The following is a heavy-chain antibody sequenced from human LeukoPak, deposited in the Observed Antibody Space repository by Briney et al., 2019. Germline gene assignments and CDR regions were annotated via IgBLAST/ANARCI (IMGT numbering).Heavy chain of an antibody. CDR3: ARGYQWLVPFDY. D-gene: IGHD6-19*01. Sequence: ASVKVSCKASGYTFTSYYMHWVRQAPGQGLEWMGWINPNSGGTNYAQKFQGRVTMTRDTSISTAYMELSRLRSDDTAVYYCARGYQWLVPFDYWGQGTLVTVSS. CDR2: INPNSGGT. CDR1: GYTFTSYY. J-gene: IGHJ4*02. V-gene: IGHV1-2*02.